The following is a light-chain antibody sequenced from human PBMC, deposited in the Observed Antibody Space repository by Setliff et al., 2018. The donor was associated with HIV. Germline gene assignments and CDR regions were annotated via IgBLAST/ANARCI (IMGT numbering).Light chain of an antibody. V-gene: IGLV2-14*01. CDR1: SSDVGGYNS. J-gene: IGLJ3*02. CDR3: TSYRIANTWLFGGGTTTWL. Sequence: QSALTQPASVSGSPGQSITISCTGTSSDVGGYNSVSWYQQHPGKAPKVIIYEVTNRPSGISNRFSGSKSGNTASLTISGLQAEDEADYYCTSYRIANTWLFGGGTTTWLFGGGTKVTVL. CDR2: EVT.